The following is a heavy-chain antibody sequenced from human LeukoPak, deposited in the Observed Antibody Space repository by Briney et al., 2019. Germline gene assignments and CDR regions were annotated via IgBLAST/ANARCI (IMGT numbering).Heavy chain of an antibody. Sequence: GGSLRLSCAASGFTFNIYAMSWVRLAPGKGLQWVASMCGSAGCTFYEDSVKGRFTISRDNSKNTLYLQMNSLRAEDTAVYYCAKDLLSVGQWLGPFDYWGQGTLVTVSS. J-gene: IGHJ4*02. V-gene: IGHV3-23*01. CDR3: AKDLLSVGQWLGPFDY. CDR2: MCGSAGCT. D-gene: IGHD6-19*01. CDR1: GFTFNIYA.